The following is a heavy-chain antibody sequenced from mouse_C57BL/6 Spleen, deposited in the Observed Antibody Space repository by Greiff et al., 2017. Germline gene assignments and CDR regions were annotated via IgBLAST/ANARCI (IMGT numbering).Heavy chain of an antibody. CDR3: ARRGVYEGFAY. CDR1: GFTFSSYT. Sequence: EVQGVESGGGLVKPGASLKLSCAASGFTFSSYTMSWVRQTPEKRLEWVGTISGGGGNTNYPDSVKGRFTISRDNAKNTLYLQMSSLRSEDTAVYYCARRGVYEGFAYWGQGTLVTVSA. J-gene: IGHJ3*01. D-gene: IGHD1-1*01. V-gene: IGHV5-9*04. CDR2: ISGGGGNT.